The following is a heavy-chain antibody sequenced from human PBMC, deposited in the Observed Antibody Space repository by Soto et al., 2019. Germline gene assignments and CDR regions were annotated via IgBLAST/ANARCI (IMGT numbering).Heavy chain of an antibody. CDR3: VRFVSGYDWGLYYMEV. Sequence: VQLVQSGAEVKKPGESLKISCKGSGYFFSNYWIGWVRQMPGKGLEWMGAVQPLDSDTRDSPSLQGQVTISADNSISTAYLQWSSLRASDTAMYYCVRFVSGYDWGLYYMEVWGKGTTVTVSS. D-gene: IGHD5-12*01. J-gene: IGHJ6*03. CDR1: GYFFSNYW. V-gene: IGHV5-51*03. CDR2: VQPLDSDT.